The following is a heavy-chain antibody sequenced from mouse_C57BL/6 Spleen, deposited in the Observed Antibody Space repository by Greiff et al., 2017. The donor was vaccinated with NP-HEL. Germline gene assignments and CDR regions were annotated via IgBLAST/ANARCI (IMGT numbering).Heavy chain of an antibody. CDR2: INPSTGGT. V-gene: IGHV1-43*01. Sequence: EVQLQQSGPELVKPGASVKISCKASGYSFTGYYMHWVKQSSEKSLEWIGEINPSTGGTSYNQKFKGKATLTVDKSSSTAYMQLKSLTSEDSAVYYCARWAVIYSDYWGQGTTLTVSS. CDR1: GYSFTGYY. J-gene: IGHJ2*01. CDR3: ARWAVIYSDY.